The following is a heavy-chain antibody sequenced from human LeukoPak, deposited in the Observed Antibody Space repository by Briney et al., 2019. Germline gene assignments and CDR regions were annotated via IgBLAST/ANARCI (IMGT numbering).Heavy chain of an antibody. V-gene: IGHV4-4*07. CDR3: ARAYYYDSSGYYFFDY. D-gene: IGHD3-22*01. CDR1: GGSISSYY. J-gene: IGHJ4*02. Sequence: PSETLSLTCTVSGGSISSYYWSWIRQPAGKGLEWIGRIYTSGSTNYNPSLKSRVTIPVDKSKNQFSLKLSSVTAADTAVYYCARAYYYDSSGYYFFDYWGQGTLVTVSS. CDR2: IYTSGST.